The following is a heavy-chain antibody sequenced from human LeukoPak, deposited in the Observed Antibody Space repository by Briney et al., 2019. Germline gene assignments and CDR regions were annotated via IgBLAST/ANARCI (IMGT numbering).Heavy chain of an antibody. J-gene: IGHJ4*02. Sequence: GSLRLSCAASGFTFSSYAMSWVRQAPGKGLEWIGSIYYSGSTYYNPSLKSRVTISVDTSKNQFSLKLSSVTAADTAVYYCARLNGYPYYFDYWGQGTLVTVSS. D-gene: IGHD3-16*02. CDR2: IYYSGST. CDR3: ARLNGYPYYFDY. CDR1: GFTFSSYA. V-gene: IGHV4-38-2*01.